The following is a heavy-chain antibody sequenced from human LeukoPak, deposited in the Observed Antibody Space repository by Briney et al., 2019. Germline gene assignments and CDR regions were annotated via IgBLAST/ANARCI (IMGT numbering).Heavy chain of an antibody. D-gene: IGHD5-18*01. CDR3: ATGSYGWEYFDY. CDR1: GYTLTELS. Sequence: GASVEVSCKVSGYTLTELSMHWVRQAPGKGLEWMGGFDPEDGETIYAQKFQGRVTMTEDTSTDTAYMELSSLRSEDTAVYYCATGSYGWEYFDYWGQGTLITVSS. J-gene: IGHJ4*02. CDR2: FDPEDGET. V-gene: IGHV1-24*01.